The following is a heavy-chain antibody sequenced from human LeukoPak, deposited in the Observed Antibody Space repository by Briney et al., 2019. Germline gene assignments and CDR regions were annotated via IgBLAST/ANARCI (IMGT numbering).Heavy chain of an antibody. CDR2: ISYDGSIK. Sequence: GGSLRLSCAASGFTFNSHAMHWVRQAPGKGLEWVAFISYDGSIKYYADSVKGRFTISRDNSKNTLYLRMSSLRTEDTAVYYCARSYTGDWRYFDYWGQGTLVTVSS. J-gene: IGHJ4*02. D-gene: IGHD7-27*01. CDR1: GFTFNSHA. V-gene: IGHV3-30-3*01. CDR3: ARSYTGDWRYFDY.